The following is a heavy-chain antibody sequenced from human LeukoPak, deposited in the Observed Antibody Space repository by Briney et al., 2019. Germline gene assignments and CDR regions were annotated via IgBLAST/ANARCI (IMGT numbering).Heavy chain of an antibody. CDR1: GFTFSDYY. D-gene: IGHD6-19*01. J-gene: IGHJ4*02. Sequence: GGSLRLSCAASGFTFSDYYMSWIRQAPGKGLEWVSYISSSGSTIYYADSVKGRFTISRDNAKNSLYLQMNSLRAEDTAVYYCARDHWIAVAGNGLLDYWGQGILVTVSS. CDR3: ARDHWIAVAGNGLLDY. V-gene: IGHV3-11*01. CDR2: ISSSGSTI.